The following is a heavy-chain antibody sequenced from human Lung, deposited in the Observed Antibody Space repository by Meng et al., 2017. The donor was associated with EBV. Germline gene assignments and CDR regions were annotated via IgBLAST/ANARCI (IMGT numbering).Heavy chain of an antibody. V-gene: IGHV4-4*02. CDR3: ARDSDSAYSLGY. CDR1: GGSIIIGNW. J-gene: IGHJ4*02. Sequence: QVQLQESGPGLVNPSGTLSLTCAVSGGSIIIGNWWSWVRQSPGKGLEWIGEIHHSGRTNYNPSLKSRNTMSLDKPKNQFSLKLSSVTAADTAVYYCARDSDSAYSLGYWGQGTLVTVSS. D-gene: IGHD2-21*01. CDR2: IHHSGRT.